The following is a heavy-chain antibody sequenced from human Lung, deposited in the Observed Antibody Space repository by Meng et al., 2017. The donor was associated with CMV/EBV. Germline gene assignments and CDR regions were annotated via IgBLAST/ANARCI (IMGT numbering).Heavy chain of an antibody. CDR3: ARESSGWYGGDY. J-gene: IGHJ4*02. CDR1: GGSVSPSGYY. Sequence: SDTLSFXFTASGGSVSPSGYYWCCNRQPPGKGMEWIVTIYYTGRTYYTPSPNSRVTISVDTSKNQFSLKVDSATAADTAVYYCARESSGWYGGDYWGQGTLVTVSS. V-gene: IGHV4-39*07. CDR2: IYYTGRT. D-gene: IGHD6-19*01.